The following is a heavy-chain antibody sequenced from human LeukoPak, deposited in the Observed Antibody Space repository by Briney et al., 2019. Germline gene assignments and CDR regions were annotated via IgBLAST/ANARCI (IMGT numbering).Heavy chain of an antibody. Sequence: GASVKVSCKASGYTFTGYYMHWVRQAPGQGLEWMGWINPNSGGTNYAQKFQGRVTMTRDTSISTAYMELSRLRSEDTAVYYCARTSYNYVWGSYRLFDYWGQGTLVTVSS. V-gene: IGHV1-2*02. CDR2: INPNSGGT. CDR3: ARTSYNYVWGSYRLFDY. J-gene: IGHJ4*02. CDR1: GYTFTGYY. D-gene: IGHD3-16*02.